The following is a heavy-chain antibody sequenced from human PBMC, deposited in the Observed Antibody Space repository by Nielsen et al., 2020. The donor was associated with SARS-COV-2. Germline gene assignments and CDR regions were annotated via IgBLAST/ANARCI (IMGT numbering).Heavy chain of an antibody. CDR1: GFTFSSYA. CDR3: ARGSSWYYYYYGMDV. J-gene: IGHJ6*02. V-gene: IGHV3-30-3*01. Sequence: GGSLRLSCAASGFTFSSYAMHWVRQAPGKGLEWVAVISYDGSNKYYADSVKGRFTISRDNSKNTLYLQMSSLRAEDTAVYYCARGSSWYYYYYGMDVWGQGTTVTVSS. CDR2: ISYDGSNK. D-gene: IGHD6-13*01.